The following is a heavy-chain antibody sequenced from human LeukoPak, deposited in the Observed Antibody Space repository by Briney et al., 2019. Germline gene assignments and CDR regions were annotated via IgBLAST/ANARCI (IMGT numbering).Heavy chain of an antibody. CDR1: GYFFLDHY. CDR3: ARAPSVVRGVIIDD. CDR2: MNPNNGVK. J-gene: IGHJ4*02. V-gene: IGHV1-2*02. Sequence: ASVQLSYKASGYFFLDHYLNWLRQAPGHGLEWLGWMNPNNGVKRDAQKFQGRVIMTRDRSINTAYMELTSLTHDDTAVYYCARAPSVVRGVIIDDWGQGTLV. D-gene: IGHD3-10*01.